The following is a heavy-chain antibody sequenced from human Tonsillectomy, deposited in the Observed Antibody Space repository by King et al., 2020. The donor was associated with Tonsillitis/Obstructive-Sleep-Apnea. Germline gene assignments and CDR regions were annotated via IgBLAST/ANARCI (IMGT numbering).Heavy chain of an antibody. Sequence: TLKESGPALVKPTQTLTLTCTFSGFSLSTSGMCVSWIRQPPGKALEWLARIDWDDDKYYSTSLKTRLTISKDTSKNQVVLTMTNMDPVDTATYYCARIQPKGYTYGYEDAFDIWGQGTMVTVSS. CDR2: IDWDDDK. D-gene: IGHD5-18*01. J-gene: IGHJ3*02. CDR1: GFSLSTSGMC. V-gene: IGHV2-70*11. CDR3: ARIQPKGYTYGYEDAFDI.